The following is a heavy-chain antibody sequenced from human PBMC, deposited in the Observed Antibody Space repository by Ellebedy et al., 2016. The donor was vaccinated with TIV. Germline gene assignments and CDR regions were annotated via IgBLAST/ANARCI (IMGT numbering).Heavy chain of an antibody. CDR3: ARGEYSGYAPPAY. J-gene: IGHJ4*02. Sequence: GESLKISCATSGFTFSSYDMHWVRQAPGKGLEWVAVMWHGGISKDYADSVKGRFAISGDNSKNTLYLQMNNLRAEDTAVYYCARGEYSGYAPPAYWGQGTLVIVSS. CDR2: MWHGGISK. D-gene: IGHD5-12*01. CDR1: GFTFSSYD. V-gene: IGHV3-33*01.